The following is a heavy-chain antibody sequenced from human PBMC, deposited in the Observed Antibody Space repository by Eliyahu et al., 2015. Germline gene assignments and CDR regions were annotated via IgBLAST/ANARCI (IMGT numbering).Heavy chain of an antibody. V-gene: IGHV3-21*01. J-gene: IGHJ6*02. CDR2: ISSSSSYI. Sequence: APGKGLEWVSSISSSSSYIYYAXSVKGRFTISRDNAKNSLYLQMNSLRAEDTAVYYCARYCSSTSCYSPYYYYGMDVWGQGTTVTVSS. CDR3: ARYCSSTSCYSPYYYYGMDV. D-gene: IGHD2-2*01.